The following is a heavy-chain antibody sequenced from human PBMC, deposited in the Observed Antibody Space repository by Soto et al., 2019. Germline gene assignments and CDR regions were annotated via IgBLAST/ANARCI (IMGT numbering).Heavy chain of an antibody. CDR1: GFTFSTDA. J-gene: IGHJ4*02. CDR3: ARGYGVVTGFGY. V-gene: IGHV3-30-3*01. D-gene: IGHD3-9*01. Sequence: QVQLVESGGGVVQPGRSLRLSCAASGFTFSTDALHWVRQAPGKGLEWVAAISNDGNNKYYADSVKGRFSISRDNSKNTLYLQMNSLRGEDTAVYYCARGYGVVTGFGYWGQGTLVTVSS. CDR2: ISNDGNNK.